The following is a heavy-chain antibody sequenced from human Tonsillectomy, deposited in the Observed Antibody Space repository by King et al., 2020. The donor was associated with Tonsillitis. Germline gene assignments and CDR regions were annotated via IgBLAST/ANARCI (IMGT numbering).Heavy chain of an antibody. J-gene: IGHJ6*02. CDR2: INKDGSRT. D-gene: IGHD3-9*01. V-gene: IGHV3-74*01. CDR1: GFAFSNHW. Sequence: VQLVESGGGLVQPGGSLRLSCAASGFAFSNHWMHWVRQAPGKGLVWVSRINKDGSRTNYADSVKGRFTISRDNAKNTLYLQMNSLRAEDTAVYYCARDLELLVRSYDILNHYDQPDYYYYCIDVWGQGTTVTVYS. CDR3: ARDLELLVRSYDILNHYDQPDYYYYCIDV.